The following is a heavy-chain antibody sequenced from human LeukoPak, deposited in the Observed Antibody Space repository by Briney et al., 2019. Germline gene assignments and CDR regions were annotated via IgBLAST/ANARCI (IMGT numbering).Heavy chain of an antibody. Sequence: ASVKVSCKASGYTFTSYDINWVRQATGQGLEWMGWMNPNSGNTGYAQKFQGGVTMTRNTSISTAYMELSSLRSEDTAVYYCARESKAYYGDYPEFDYWGQGTLVTVSS. V-gene: IGHV1-8*01. D-gene: IGHD4-17*01. CDR2: MNPNSGNT. CDR3: ARESKAYYGDYPEFDY. J-gene: IGHJ4*02. CDR1: GYTFTSYD.